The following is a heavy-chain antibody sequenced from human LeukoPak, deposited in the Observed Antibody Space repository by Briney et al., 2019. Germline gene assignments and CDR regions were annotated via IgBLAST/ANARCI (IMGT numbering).Heavy chain of an antibody. D-gene: IGHD2-2*01. Sequence: PSETLSLTCTVSGGSISSGSYYWSWIRQPAGKGLEWIGRIYTSGSTNYNPSLKSRVTISVDTSKNQFSLKLSSVTAADTAVYYCAGYCSSTSCPPGYWGQGTLVTVSS. CDR2: IYTSGST. CDR1: GGSISSGSYY. V-gene: IGHV4-61*02. CDR3: AGYCSSTSCPPGY. J-gene: IGHJ4*02.